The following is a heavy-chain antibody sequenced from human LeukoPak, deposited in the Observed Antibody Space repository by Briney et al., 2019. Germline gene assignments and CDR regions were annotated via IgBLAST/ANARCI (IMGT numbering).Heavy chain of an antibody. V-gene: IGHV3-23*01. D-gene: IGHD3-10*01. J-gene: IGHJ5*02. CDR1: GFTFSSYA. Sequence: GGSLRLSCAASGFTFSSYAMSWVRQAPGKGLEWVSAISGSGGSTYYADSVKGRFTISRDNSKNTLYLQMNSLRAEDTAVYYCAKGRPYYYGSGSYRGWFDPWGQGTLVTVSS. CDR2: ISGSGGST. CDR3: AKGRPYYYGSGSYRGWFDP.